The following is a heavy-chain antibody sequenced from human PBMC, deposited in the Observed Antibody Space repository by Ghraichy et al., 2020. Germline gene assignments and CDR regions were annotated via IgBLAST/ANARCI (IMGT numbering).Heavy chain of an antibody. CDR2: IGNDGFIT. Sequence: GGSLRLSCAASGFIFTTYEMNWVRQAPGKGLEWVAYIGNDGFITHYADSVKGRFIISRDNANNSVYLQMHSLRAEDTAVYYCATSRTVMDYWGQGTLLTVSS. CDR1: GFIFTTYE. D-gene: IGHD4-11*01. J-gene: IGHJ4*02. V-gene: IGHV3-48*03. CDR3: ATSRTVMDY.